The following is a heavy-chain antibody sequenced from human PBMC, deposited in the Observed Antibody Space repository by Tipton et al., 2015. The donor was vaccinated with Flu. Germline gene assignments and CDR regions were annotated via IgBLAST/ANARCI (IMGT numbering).Heavy chain of an antibody. D-gene: IGHD1-26*01. CDR3: ARVDKRYYGDY. J-gene: IGHJ4*02. Sequence: QLVQSGAEVKKPGASVKVSCKASGYTFTNYGIIWVRRAPGQGLEWMGDISAYNGNTNYAQKVQGRVTMTTDTSTNTAYMELRSLRSDDTAVYYCARVDKRYYGDYWGQGTLVTVSS. V-gene: IGHV1-18*04. CDR2: ISAYNGNT. CDR1: GYTFTNYG.